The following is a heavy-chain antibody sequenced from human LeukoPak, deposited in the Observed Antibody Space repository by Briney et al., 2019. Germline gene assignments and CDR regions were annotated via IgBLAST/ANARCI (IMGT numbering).Heavy chain of an antibody. CDR2: INPSGGST. V-gene: IGHV1-46*01. J-gene: IGHJ4*02. CDR3: ASDRGSYGYIDY. Sequence: ASVKVSCKASGYTFTSYYIHWVRQAPGQGLEWMGIINPSGGSTSYAQKFQGRVTMTRDTSTSTVYMELSSLRSEDTAVYYCASDRGSYGYIDYWGQGTLVTVSS. D-gene: IGHD1-26*01. CDR1: GYTFTSYY.